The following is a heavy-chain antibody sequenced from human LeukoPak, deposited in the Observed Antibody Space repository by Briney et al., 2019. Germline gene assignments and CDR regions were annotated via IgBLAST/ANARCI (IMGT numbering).Heavy chain of an antibody. J-gene: IGHJ5*02. CDR2: ISGSGGST. CDR3: AKDVYSSFTRDNWFDP. Sequence: GGSLRLSCAASGFTFSSYGMSWVRQAPGKGLEWVSGISGSGGSTYYADSVKGRFTISRDNSKNTLYLQMNSLRAEDTAVYYCAKDVYSSFTRDNWFDPWGQGTLVTVSS. V-gene: IGHV3-23*01. CDR1: GFTFSSYG. D-gene: IGHD6-6*01.